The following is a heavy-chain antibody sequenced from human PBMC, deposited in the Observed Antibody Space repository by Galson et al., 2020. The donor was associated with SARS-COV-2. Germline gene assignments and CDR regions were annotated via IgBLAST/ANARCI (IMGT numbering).Heavy chain of an antibody. CDR1: GYTFTSYA. Sequence: ASVKVSCKASGYTFTSYAMNWVRQAPGQGLEWMGWINTNTGNPTYAQGFTGRFVFSLDTSVSTAYLQISSLKAEDTAVYYCARERATIDLWYFDLWGRGTLVTVSS. J-gene: IGHJ2*01. D-gene: IGHD1-26*01. V-gene: IGHV7-4-1*02. CDR3: ARERATIDLWYFDL. CDR2: INTNTGNP.